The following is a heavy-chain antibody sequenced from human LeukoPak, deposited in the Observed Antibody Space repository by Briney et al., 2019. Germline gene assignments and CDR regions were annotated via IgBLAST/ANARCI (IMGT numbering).Heavy chain of an antibody. CDR2: INSDGSST. V-gene: IGHV3-74*01. Sequence: PGGSLRLSCAASGFTFSSYWMHWVRQAPGKGLVWVSRINSDGSSTSYADSVKGRFTISRDNAENTLYLQMNSLRAEDTAVYYCARGVAAAGMAGAWFDPWGQGTLVTVSS. J-gene: IGHJ5*02. CDR1: GFTFSSYW. CDR3: ARGVAAAGMAGAWFDP. D-gene: IGHD6-13*01.